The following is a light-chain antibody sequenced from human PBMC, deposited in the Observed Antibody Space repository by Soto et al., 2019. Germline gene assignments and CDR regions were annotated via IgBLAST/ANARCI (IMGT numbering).Light chain of an antibody. CDR1: SGHSSYA. J-gene: IGLJ3*02. CDR3: QTWGTGIQGV. CDR2: LNSDGSH. Sequence: QLVLTQSPSASASLGASVKLTCTLSSGHSSYAIAWHQQQPEKGPRYLMKLNSDGSHNKGDGIPDRFSGSSSGAERYLTISSLQSEDEADYYCQTWGTGIQGVFGGGTQLTV. V-gene: IGLV4-69*01.